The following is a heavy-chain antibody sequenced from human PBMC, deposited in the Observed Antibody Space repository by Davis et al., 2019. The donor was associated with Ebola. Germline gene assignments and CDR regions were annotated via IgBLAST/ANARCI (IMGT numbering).Heavy chain of an antibody. D-gene: IGHD4-17*01. Sequence: GESLKISCAASGFTFSSYWMSWVRQAPGKGLEWVANIKQDGSEKYYVDSVKGRFTISRDNAKNSLYLQMNSLRSEDTAVYYCARSEFDYGDFTYYFDYWGQGTLVTVSS. J-gene: IGHJ4*02. V-gene: IGHV3-7*03. CDR2: IKQDGSEK. CDR3: ARSEFDYGDFTYYFDY. CDR1: GFTFSSYW.